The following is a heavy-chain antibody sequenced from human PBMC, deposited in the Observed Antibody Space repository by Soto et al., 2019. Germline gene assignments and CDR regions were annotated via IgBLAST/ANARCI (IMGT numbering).Heavy chain of an antibody. J-gene: IGHJ4*02. Sequence: QVHLQESGPGLVRPSETLSLTCAVSGDSVGSGSYYWTWIRQPPGKGLEFVGHIYHTGSTNYNTSLMNRLTLSVDASNIHFALMLRSVTAADTAMYFCERAGAFGGTRMAVFHWGPGVLVTVSS. D-gene: IGHD1-1*01. CDR3: ERAGAFGGTRMAVFH. V-gene: IGHV4-61*03. CDR1: GDSVGSGSYY. CDR2: IYHTGST.